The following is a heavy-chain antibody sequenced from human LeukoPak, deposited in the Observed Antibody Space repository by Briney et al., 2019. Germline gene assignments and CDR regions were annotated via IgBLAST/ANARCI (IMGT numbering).Heavy chain of an antibody. CDR1: GFTFSSYG. D-gene: IGHD2/OR15-2a*01. Sequence: GGSLRLSCAASGFTFSSYGMHWVRQAPGKGLEWVAFIRYDGSNKYYADSVKGRFTISRDNSKNTLYLQMNSLRAEDTAVYYCARAGNTRFDYWGQGTLVTVSS. J-gene: IGHJ4*02. V-gene: IGHV3-30*02. CDR2: IRYDGSNK. CDR3: ARAGNTRFDY.